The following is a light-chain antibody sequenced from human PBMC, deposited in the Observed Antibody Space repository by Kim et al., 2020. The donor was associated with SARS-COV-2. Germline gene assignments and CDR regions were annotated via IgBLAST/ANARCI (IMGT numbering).Light chain of an antibody. J-gene: IGKJ4*01. CDR2: DAS. V-gene: IGKV1-5*01. CDR1: QILGNW. Sequence: GDGITITCRARQILGNWLAWYQQKPGKTPNLLIYDASSLESGVPSRFSGSGSATEFTLTISSLQPDDFATYYCQQYYDYPLTFGGGTKVDIK. CDR3: QQYYDYPLT.